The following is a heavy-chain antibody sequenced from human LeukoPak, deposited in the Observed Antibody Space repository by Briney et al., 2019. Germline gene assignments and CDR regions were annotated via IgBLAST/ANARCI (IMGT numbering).Heavy chain of an antibody. CDR1: GYTFTGYY. CDR2: INPNSGGT. CDR3: ARYSGSMIVVVINNWFDP. Sequence: ASVKVSCKASGYTFTGYYMHWVRQAPGQGLEWMGWINPNSGGTNYAQKFQGRVTMTRDTAISTAYMELSRLRSDDTAVYYCARYSGSMIVVVINNWFDPWGQGTLVTVSS. J-gene: IGHJ5*02. V-gene: IGHV1-2*02. D-gene: IGHD3-22*01.